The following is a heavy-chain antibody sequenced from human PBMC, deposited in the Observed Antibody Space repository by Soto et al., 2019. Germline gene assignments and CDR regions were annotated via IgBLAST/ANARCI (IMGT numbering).Heavy chain of an antibody. Sequence: EGQLLQSGGDLVQPGGSLRLSCAGSGLTLSSYAMPWIRQTPEKGLEWVSAITGRTAVPSYADSVNGRFTVSRDKSKNTVYLQMNRLRPDDSAIYYCAKGGPFTGGFDPWGQGTLVTVSA. CDR3: AKGGPFTGGFDP. CDR1: GLTLSSYA. CDR2: ITGRTAVP. D-gene: IGHD3-16*01. V-gene: IGHV3-23*01. J-gene: IGHJ5*02.